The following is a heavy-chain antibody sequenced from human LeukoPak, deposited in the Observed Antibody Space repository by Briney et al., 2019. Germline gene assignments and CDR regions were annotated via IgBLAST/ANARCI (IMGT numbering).Heavy chain of an antibody. D-gene: IGHD3-10*01. CDR2: ILYDGSNK. Sequence: GGSLRLSCAASGFTFSSYGMHWVRQAAGKGLEWVAVILYDGSNKYYADSVKGRFTISRDNSKNTLYLRMNSLRAEDTAVYYCAKEIHGYYFDYWGQGTLLTVS. V-gene: IGHV3-30*18. CDR1: GFTFSSYG. J-gene: IGHJ4*02. CDR3: AKEIHGYYFDY.